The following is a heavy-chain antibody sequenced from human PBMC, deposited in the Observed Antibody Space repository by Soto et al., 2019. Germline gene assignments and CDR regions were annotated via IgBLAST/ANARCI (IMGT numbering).Heavy chain of an antibody. D-gene: IGHD4-4*01. Sequence: SGPTLVNPKQTLNLTRPFLGFLLTTVGGGVGWIRQPPGKDLEWLALIYWNDDKHYSPFLKSRLTIAKDTSKNQVGLTMTNVDPADTATYYCARRPRYSHYVDYWGQGTLVTVSS. J-gene: IGHJ4*02. CDR1: GFLLTTVGGG. CDR3: ARRPRYSHYVDY. CDR2: IYWNDDK. V-gene: IGHV2-5*01.